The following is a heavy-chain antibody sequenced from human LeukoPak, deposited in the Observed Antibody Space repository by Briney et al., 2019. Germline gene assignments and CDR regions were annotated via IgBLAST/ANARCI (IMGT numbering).Heavy chain of an antibody. J-gene: IGHJ4*02. Sequence: SQTLSLTCTVSGGSISSDDYYWSWIRQPPGKGLEWIGYIYYSGSTYYNPSLKSRVTISVDTSKNQFSLKLSSVTAADTAVYYCARGDGMITFGGVILYDWGQGTLVTVSS. CDR3: ARGDGMITFGGVILYD. D-gene: IGHD3-16*02. CDR1: GGSISSDDYY. V-gene: IGHV4-30-4*01. CDR2: IYYSGST.